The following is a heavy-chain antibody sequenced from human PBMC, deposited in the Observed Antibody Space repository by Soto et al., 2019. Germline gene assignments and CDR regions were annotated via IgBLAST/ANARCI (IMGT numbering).Heavy chain of an antibody. CDR3: ARGYRITTIWFDP. Sequence: QVQLVQSGAEVKKPGASVKVSCKASGYTFTSYAMHWVRQAPGQRLEWMGWINAGNGNTKYSQKFQGRVTITRDTSASKAYMDLPNLRSEDTAVYYCARGYRITTIWFDPWGQGTLVTVSS. J-gene: IGHJ5*02. V-gene: IGHV1-3*01. CDR2: INAGNGNT. CDR1: GYTFTSYA. D-gene: IGHD5-12*01.